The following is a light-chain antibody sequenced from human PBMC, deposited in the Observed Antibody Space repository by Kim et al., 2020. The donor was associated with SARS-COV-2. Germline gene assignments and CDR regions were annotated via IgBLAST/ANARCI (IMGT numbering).Light chain of an antibody. V-gene: IGLV4-69*01. Sequence: SVKRTGTLSSGHSSYAIAWHQQQPEKGPRYLMKLNSDGSHYKGDGIPDRFSGSSSGAERYLTISSLQSEDEADYYCQTWGTGMGVFGGGTQLTVL. CDR2: LNSDGSH. J-gene: IGLJ3*02. CDR3: QTWGTGMGV. CDR1: SGHSSYA.